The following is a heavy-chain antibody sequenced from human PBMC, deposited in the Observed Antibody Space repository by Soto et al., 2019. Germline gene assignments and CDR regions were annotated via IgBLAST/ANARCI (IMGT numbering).Heavy chain of an antibody. Sequence: QVQLQESGPGLVKPSGTLSLTCAVSGGSISSSNWWSWVRQPPGKGLEWIGEIYHSGSTNYNPSLKSRVTITVDKSKNQFSLKLSSVTAADTAVDYCARVGGSYYYYYGMDVWGQGTTVTVSS. CDR1: GGSISSSNW. CDR2: IYHSGST. J-gene: IGHJ6*02. CDR3: ARVGGSYYYYYGMDV. D-gene: IGHD1-26*01. V-gene: IGHV4-4*02.